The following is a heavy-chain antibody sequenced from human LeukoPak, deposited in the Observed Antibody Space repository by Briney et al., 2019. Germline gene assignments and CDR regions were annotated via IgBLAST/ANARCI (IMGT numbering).Heavy chain of an antibody. V-gene: IGHV3-23*01. CDR3: ARECCGNLKYFDY. D-gene: IGHD2-21*01. CDR2: ISGSGGST. Sequence: GGSLRLSCAASGFSFSSYAMTWVRQAPGKGLEWVSGISGSGGSTAYADSVKGRFIISRDNSKNTLYLQMNSLRADDTAMYYCARECCGNLKYFDYWGQGSLVTVSS. CDR1: GFSFSSYA. J-gene: IGHJ4*02.